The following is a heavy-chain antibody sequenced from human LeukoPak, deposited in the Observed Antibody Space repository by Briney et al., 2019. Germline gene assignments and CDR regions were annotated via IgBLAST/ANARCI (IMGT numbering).Heavy chain of an antibody. CDR1: GATFSTFW. D-gene: IGHD3-10*01. V-gene: IGHV3-74*01. CDR3: AFDFGGYSDT. CDR2: TNPDGSRV. Sequence: GGSLRLSCAVSGATFSTFWMHWVRQVPGKGPAWVSRTNPDGSRVDYADSVKGRFTISRDNARDTLYLQMNSLRVEDTAMYYCAFDFGGYSDTWGQGTLVTVSS. J-gene: IGHJ5*02.